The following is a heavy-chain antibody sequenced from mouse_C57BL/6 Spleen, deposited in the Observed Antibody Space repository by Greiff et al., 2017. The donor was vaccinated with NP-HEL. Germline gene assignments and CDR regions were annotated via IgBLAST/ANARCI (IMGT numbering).Heavy chain of an antibody. CDR1: GYAFSSYW. Sequence: QVQLQQSGAELVKPGASVKISCKASGYAFSSYWMNWVKQRPGKGLEWIGQIYPGDGDTTYNGKFKGKATLTADKSSSTAYMQLSSLTSEYSAVYFCARGEDYGSSYHFDYWGQGTTLTVSS. V-gene: IGHV1-80*01. J-gene: IGHJ2*01. CDR3: ARGEDYGSSYHFDY. CDR2: IYPGDGDT. D-gene: IGHD1-1*01.